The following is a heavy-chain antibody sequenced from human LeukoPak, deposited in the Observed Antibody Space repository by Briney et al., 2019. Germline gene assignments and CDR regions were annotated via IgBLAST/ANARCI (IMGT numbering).Heavy chain of an antibody. CDR3: ARAEPGGAVIDY. Sequence: GASVKVSCKASGGTFSSYAISWVRQAPGQGLEWMGGIIPISGTANYAQKFQGRVTITADESTSTAYMELSSLRSEDTAVYYCARAEPGGAVIDYWGQGTLVTVSS. J-gene: IGHJ4*02. D-gene: IGHD1-14*01. CDR1: GGTFSSYA. CDR2: IIPISGTA. V-gene: IGHV1-69*13.